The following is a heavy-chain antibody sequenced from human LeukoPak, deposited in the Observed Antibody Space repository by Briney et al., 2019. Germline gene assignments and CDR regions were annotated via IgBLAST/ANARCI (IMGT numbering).Heavy chain of an antibody. Sequence: SVKVSCKASGFTFTSSAMQWVRQARGQRLEWIGWIVVGSGNTNYAQKFQERVTITRDMSTSTAYMELSSLRSKDTAVYYCAAASSVAGHDAFDIWGQGTMVTVSS. CDR2: IVVGSGNT. J-gene: IGHJ3*02. CDR3: AAASSVAGHDAFDI. D-gene: IGHD3-22*01. CDR1: GFTFTSSA. V-gene: IGHV1-58*02.